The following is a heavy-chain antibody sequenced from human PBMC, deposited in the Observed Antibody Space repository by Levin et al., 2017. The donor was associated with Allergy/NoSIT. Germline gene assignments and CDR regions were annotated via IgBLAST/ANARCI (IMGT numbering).Heavy chain of an antibody. Sequence: SETLSLTCAVYGGSFSGYYWSWIRQPPGKGLEWIGEINHSGSTNYNPSLKSRVTISVDTSKNQFSLKLSSVTAADTAVYYCARNVGGWLIHGYFDLWGRGTLVTVSS. V-gene: IGHV4-34*01. CDR1: GGSFSGYY. J-gene: IGHJ2*01. CDR3: ARNVGGWLIHGYFDL. CDR2: INHSGST. D-gene: IGHD3-9*01.